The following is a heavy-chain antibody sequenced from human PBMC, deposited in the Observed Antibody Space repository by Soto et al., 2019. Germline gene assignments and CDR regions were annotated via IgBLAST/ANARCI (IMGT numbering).Heavy chain of an antibody. D-gene: IGHD6-13*01. Sequence: QVQLAESGGGVVQPGRSLRLSCAASGFTFSTYGMHWVRQAPGKGLEWVAVISHDGSNKHYADSVKGRFTISRDNSKNTLSVQRNSMRADDTAVYYCAKDLYSQKLVRGYYYYYMDVWGKGTTVTVSS. V-gene: IGHV3-30*18. J-gene: IGHJ6*03. CDR3: AKDLYSQKLVRGYYYYYMDV. CDR2: ISHDGSNK. CDR1: GFTFSTYG.